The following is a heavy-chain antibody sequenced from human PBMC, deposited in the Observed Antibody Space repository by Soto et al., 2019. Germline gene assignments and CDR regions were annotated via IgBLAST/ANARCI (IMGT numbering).Heavy chain of an antibody. CDR2: VYHSGST. CDR1: SGSISSSNG. V-gene: IGHV4-4*02. CDR3: ARVSRPLWFGQFTGDDYDYMYV. J-gene: IGHJ6*03. D-gene: IGHD3-10*01. Sequence: QVQLQESGPGLVKPSGTLSLTCAVSSGSISSSNGCRWVRQTPGKGLEWIGEVYHSGSTKYNPCLTSRVTISVDKSKNQFSRKLSSVTATDTAVYYCARVSRPLWFGQFTGDDYDYMYVWGKGTTVTVSS.